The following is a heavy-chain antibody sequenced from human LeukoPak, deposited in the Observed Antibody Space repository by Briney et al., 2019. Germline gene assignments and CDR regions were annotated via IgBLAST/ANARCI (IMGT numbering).Heavy chain of an antibody. D-gene: IGHD6-13*01. Sequence: SETLSLTCTVSGGSISSGSYYWGWIRQPPGKGLEWIGSIYYSGSTYYNPSLKSRVTISVDTSKNQFSLKLSSVTAADTAVYYCARGPRYSSSWYYYFDYWGQGTLVTVSS. CDR3: ARGPRYSSSWYYYFDY. V-gene: IGHV4-39*07. CDR1: GGSISSGSYY. J-gene: IGHJ4*02. CDR2: IYYSGST.